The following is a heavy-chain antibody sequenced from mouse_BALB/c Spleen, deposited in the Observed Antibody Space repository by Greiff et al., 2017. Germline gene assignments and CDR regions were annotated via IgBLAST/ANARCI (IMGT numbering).Heavy chain of an antibody. CDR1: GFTFSDYY. V-gene: IGHV5-4*02. J-gene: IGHJ3*01. Sequence: DVKLVESGGGLVKPGGSLKLSCAASGFTFSDYYMYWVRQTPEKRLEWVATISDGGSYTYYPDSVKGRFTISRDNAKNNLYLQMSSLKSEDTAMYYCARDDYDGAYWGQGTLVTVSA. D-gene: IGHD2-4*01. CDR2: ISDGGSYT. CDR3: ARDDYDGAY.